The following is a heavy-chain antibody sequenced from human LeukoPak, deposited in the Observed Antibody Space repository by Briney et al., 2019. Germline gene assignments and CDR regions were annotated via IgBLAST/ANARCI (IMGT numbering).Heavy chain of an antibody. CDR2: ITSSSSYI. CDR1: GFTLSSYT. D-gene: IGHD2-15*01. J-gene: IGHJ5*02. CDR3: ARGANIVVVVAATGMGDWFDP. Sequence: GGSLRLSCAASGFTLSSYTMNWVRQAPGKGLEWVSSITSSSSYIYYADSVKGRFTISRDNAKNSLYLQMNSLRAEDTAVYYCARGANIVVVVAATGMGDWFDPWGQGTLVTVSS. V-gene: IGHV3-21*01.